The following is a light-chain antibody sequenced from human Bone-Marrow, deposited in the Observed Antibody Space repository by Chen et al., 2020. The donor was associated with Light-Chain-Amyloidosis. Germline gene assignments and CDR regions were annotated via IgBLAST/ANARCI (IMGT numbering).Light chain of an antibody. CDR2: EVT. CDR1: SSDVGSDNH. V-gene: IGLV2-14*01. Sequence: QSALTQPASVSGSPGQSITISCPGTSSDVGSDNHVSWYQQHPDKAPKLMIYEVTNRPSWVPDRFSGATSDNTASLTISGLQTEDEADYFCSSYTITNTLVFGSGTRVTVL. CDR3: SSYTITNTLV. J-gene: IGLJ1*01.